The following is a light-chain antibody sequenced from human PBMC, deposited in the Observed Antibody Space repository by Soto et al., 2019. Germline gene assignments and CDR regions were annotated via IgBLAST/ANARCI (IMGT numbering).Light chain of an antibody. V-gene: IGLV2-14*01. CDR1: SSDGGGYNY. CDR2: EVS. CDR3: SSYTSSRVYV. J-gene: IGLJ1*01. Sequence: QSALPQPASVSGSLGQWITISCTGTSSDGGGYNYVSWYQQQSGKAPKLMIHEVSNRPSGVSNRFSGSKSRNTASLTISGLQAEDEGDYYCSSYTSSRVYVFGIGTKVTVL.